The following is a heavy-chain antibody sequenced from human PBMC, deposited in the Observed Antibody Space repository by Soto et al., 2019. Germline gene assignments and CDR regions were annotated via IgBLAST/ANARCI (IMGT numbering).Heavy chain of an antibody. V-gene: IGHV5-51*01. CDR2: IYPGDSDT. Sequence: PGESLKISCQGSGYSFTSYWIGWVRQMPGKGLEWMGIIYPGDSDTRYSPSFQGQVTISADKSISTAYLQWSSLKASDTAMYYCARRYYVFWSGYTPHSIRGDLDAFDIWGQGTMVTVSS. CDR3: ARRYYVFWSGYTPHSIRGDLDAFDI. D-gene: IGHD3-3*01. CDR1: GYSFTSYW. J-gene: IGHJ3*02.